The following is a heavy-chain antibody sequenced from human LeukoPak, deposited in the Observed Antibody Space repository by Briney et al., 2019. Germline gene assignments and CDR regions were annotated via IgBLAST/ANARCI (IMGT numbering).Heavy chain of an antibody. Sequence: SETLSHTCAVYGGSFSGYYWSWIRQPPGKGLEWIGEINQSGSTNYNPSLKSRVTISVDTSKNQFSLKLSSVTAADTAVYYCARGRGDFWSSQYYYYYYIDVWGKGTTVTVSS. J-gene: IGHJ6*03. CDR1: GGSFSGYY. CDR3: ARGRGDFWSSQYYYYYYIDV. V-gene: IGHV4-34*01. D-gene: IGHD3-3*01. CDR2: INQSGST.